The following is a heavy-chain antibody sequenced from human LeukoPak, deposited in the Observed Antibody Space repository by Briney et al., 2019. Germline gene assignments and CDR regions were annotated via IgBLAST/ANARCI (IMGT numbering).Heavy chain of an antibody. CDR2: INPNSGGT. D-gene: IGHD6-19*01. CDR3: ASPPTYSSGWYYFDY. CDR1: GYTFTGYY. Sequence: ASVKVSCKASGYTFTGYYMHWVRQAPGQGLEWMGWINPNSGGTNYAQKLQGRVTMTRDTSICTAYMELSRLRSDDTAVYYCASPPTYSSGWYYFDYWGQGTLVTVSS. J-gene: IGHJ4*02. V-gene: IGHV1-2*02.